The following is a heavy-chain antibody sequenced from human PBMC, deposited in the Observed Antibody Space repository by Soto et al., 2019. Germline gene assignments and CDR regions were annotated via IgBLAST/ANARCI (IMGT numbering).Heavy chain of an antibody. Sequence: PGGSLRLSCAASGFTFSSYAMNWVRQAPGKGLEWVSSISGSGISTYYADSVKGRFTISRDNSKNTLYLQMNSLRAEDTAVYYCAKAYYGSGSPDAFDIWGQGTMVTVSS. CDR2: ISGSGIST. V-gene: IGHV3-23*01. D-gene: IGHD3-10*01. CDR3: AKAYYGSGSPDAFDI. CDR1: GFTFSSYA. J-gene: IGHJ3*02.